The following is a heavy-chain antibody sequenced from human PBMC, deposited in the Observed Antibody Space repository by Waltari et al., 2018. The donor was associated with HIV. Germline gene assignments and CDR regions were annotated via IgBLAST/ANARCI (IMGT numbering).Heavy chain of an antibody. CDR3: ATDFSGMVRAYSYYSLDV. CDR2: FDPEDDET. Sequence: QVQLVPSGAEVTKPGASVKVSCTVSGHTSSELSLHWVRQVPGKGLEWMGNFDPEDDETIYAQKFQGRVTMTEDTSSDTAYMELSSLTSGDTAVYYCATDFSGMVRAYSYYSLDVWGQGTTVTVSS. D-gene: IGHD3-10*01. J-gene: IGHJ6*02. V-gene: IGHV1-24*01. CDR1: GHTSSELS.